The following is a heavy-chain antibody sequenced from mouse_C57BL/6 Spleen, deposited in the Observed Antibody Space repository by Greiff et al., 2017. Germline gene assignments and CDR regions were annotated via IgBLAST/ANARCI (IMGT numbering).Heavy chain of an antibody. D-gene: IGHD1-1*01. V-gene: IGHV1-52*01. J-gene: IGHJ4*01. Sequence: QVQLQQPGAELVRPGSSVKLSCKASGYTFTSYWMHWVKQRPIQGLEWIGNIDPSDSETHYNQKFKDKATLTVDKSSSTAYMQLSSLTSEDSAVYYCAIYGSSSYSDAMDYWGQGTSVTVSS. CDR2: IDPSDSET. CDR1: GYTFTSYW. CDR3: AIYGSSSYSDAMDY.